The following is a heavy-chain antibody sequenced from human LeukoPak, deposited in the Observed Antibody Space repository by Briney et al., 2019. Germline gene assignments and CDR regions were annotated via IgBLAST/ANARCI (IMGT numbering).Heavy chain of an antibody. CDR2: IYYSGST. CDR3: ARDLYNWLDP. V-gene: IGHV4-59*01. Sequence: SETLSLTCTVSGGSISSYYWSWIRQPPGKGLEWIGYIYYSGSTNYNPSLKSRVTISVDTSKNHFSLKLSSVTPADTAVYYCARDLYNWLDPWGQGTLVTVSS. J-gene: IGHJ5*02. CDR1: GGSISSYY.